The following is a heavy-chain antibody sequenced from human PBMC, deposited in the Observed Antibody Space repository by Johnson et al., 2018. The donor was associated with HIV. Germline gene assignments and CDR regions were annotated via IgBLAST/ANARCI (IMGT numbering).Heavy chain of an antibody. V-gene: IGHV3-66*01. J-gene: IGHJ3*01. CDR1: GFTFSGYW. CDR3: AKYDRFAFDV. D-gene: IGHD3-16*01. CDR2: IYSGGST. Sequence: VQLVESGGGLVQPGGSLRLSCAASGFTFSGYWMSWVRQAPGKGLEWVSVIYSGGSTYYADSVKGRFTISRDNGRNSLYLQMNNLRAEDTAVYFCAKYDRFAFDVWGQGTMVTVSS.